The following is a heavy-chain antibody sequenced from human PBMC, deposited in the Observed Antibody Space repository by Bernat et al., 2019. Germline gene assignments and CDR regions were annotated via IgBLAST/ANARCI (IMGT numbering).Heavy chain of an antibody. D-gene: IGHD3-10*01. CDR2: FISDGSSA. CDR3: ARRSGTSLSYAFDF. J-gene: IGHJ3*01. CDR1: GFTFSSCW. Sequence: DVQLVESGGDLVRPGGSLRLSCAASGFTFSSCWMHWVRQVPGKGLGWSPRFISDGSSAIYADSVKGRFTTSRDNAKNTLYLQMNSLRAEDTAVYYCARRSGTSLSYAFDFWGQGTMVTVSS. V-gene: IGHV3-74*01.